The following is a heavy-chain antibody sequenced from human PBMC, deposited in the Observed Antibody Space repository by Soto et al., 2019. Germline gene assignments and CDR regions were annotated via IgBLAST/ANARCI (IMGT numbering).Heavy chain of an antibody. Sequence: EPLSLTFAVYGGCLSGYYWTWIRQPPGKGLELIGEINHSGSTNYNPSLKSRVTISVDTSKNQFSLRLSSVTAADTAVYYCARAPPRDYVWGSYRYRPVYCFDVWGQGTLVSVSS. CDR1: GGCLSGYY. D-gene: IGHD3-16*02. V-gene: IGHV4-34*01. CDR3: ARAPPRDYVWGSYRYRPVYCFDV. J-gene: IGHJ4*02. CDR2: INHSGST.